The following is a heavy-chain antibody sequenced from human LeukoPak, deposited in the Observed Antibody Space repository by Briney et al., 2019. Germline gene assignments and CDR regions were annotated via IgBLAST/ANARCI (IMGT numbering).Heavy chain of an antibody. CDR1: GGTFSSYT. V-gene: IGHV1-69*02. CDR3: AVRYDYGDYVVRP. D-gene: IGHD4-17*01. J-gene: IGHJ4*02. CDR2: IIPILGIA. Sequence: GASVKVSCKASGGTFSSYTISWVRQAPGQGLEWMGRIIPILGIANYAQKFQGRVMITADKSTSTAYMELSSLRSEDTAVYYCAVRYDYGDYVVRPWGQGTLVTVSS.